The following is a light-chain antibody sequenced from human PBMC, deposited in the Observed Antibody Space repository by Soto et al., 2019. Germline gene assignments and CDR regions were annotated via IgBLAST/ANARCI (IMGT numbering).Light chain of an antibody. Sequence: SALTQPASVSGSPGQSITISFTGTSSDVGGYNYVSWYQQHPGKAPKLMIYEVSNRPSGVSNRFSGSKSGNTASLTISGLQAEDEADYYCSSYTSSTFYVFGTGTKVTVL. CDR2: EVS. CDR1: SSDVGGYNY. V-gene: IGLV2-14*01. J-gene: IGLJ1*01. CDR3: SSYTSSTFYV.